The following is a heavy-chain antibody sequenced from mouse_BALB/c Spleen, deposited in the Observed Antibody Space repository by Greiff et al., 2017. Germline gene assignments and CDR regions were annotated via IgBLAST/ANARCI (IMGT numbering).Heavy chain of an antibody. CDR1: GYTFTSYW. V-gene: IGHV1-7*01. CDR3: AKSLLLQLRGGFAY. D-gene: IGHD1-2*01. CDR2: INPSTGYT. Sequence: QVQLKQSGAELAKPGASVKMSCKASGYTFTSYWMHWVNQRPGQGLEWIGYINPSTGYTEYNQKFKDKATLTADKSSSTAYMQLSSLTSEDSAVYYCAKSLLLQLRGGFAYWGQGTLVTVSA. J-gene: IGHJ3*01.